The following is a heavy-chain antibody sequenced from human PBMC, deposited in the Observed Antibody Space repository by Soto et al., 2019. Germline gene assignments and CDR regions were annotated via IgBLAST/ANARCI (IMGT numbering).Heavy chain of an antibody. V-gene: IGHV4-4*02. CDR1: GGSISRMTW. CDR3: ARDRGSSGWTEYNWFDP. D-gene: IGHD6-19*01. CDR2: ISHSGST. J-gene: IGHJ5*02. Sequence: PSETLSLTCGVSGGSISRMTWWSWVRQPPGKGLEWIGEISHSGSTNYNPTLKSRVTISVDTSKNQFSLKLSSVTAADTAVYYCARDRGSSGWTEYNWFDPWGQGTLVTVSS.